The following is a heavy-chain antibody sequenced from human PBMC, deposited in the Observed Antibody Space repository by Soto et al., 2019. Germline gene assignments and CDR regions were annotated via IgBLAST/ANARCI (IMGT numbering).Heavy chain of an antibody. V-gene: IGHV3-23*01. Sequence: EVQLLESGGGLVQPGGSLRLSCAASGFTLSSYAMSWVRQAPGKGLEWVSAISGSGGSTYYADSVKGRFTISRDNSKNTLYLQMNSLRAEDTAVYYCAKDLVFGVATMGGMDVWGQGTTVTVSS. D-gene: IGHD5-12*01. CDR3: AKDLVFGVATMGGMDV. J-gene: IGHJ6*02. CDR2: ISGSGGST. CDR1: GFTLSSYA.